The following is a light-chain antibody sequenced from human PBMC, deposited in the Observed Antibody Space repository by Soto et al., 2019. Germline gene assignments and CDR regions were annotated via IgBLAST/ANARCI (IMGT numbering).Light chain of an antibody. Sequence: QSALTQPASVSGSPGQSITISCTGTSSDVGGYNYVSWYQQHPGKAPKLMIYEVTNRPSGVSNRFSGSKSGNTASLTISGLQAEDEAAYYFSSYTSSSTYVFGTGTKLTVL. J-gene: IGLJ1*01. CDR3: SSYTSSSTYV. CDR2: EVT. CDR1: SSDVGGYNY. V-gene: IGLV2-14*01.